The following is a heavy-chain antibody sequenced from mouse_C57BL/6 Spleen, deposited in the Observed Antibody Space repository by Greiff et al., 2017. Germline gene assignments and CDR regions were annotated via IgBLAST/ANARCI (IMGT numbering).Heavy chain of an antibody. V-gene: IGHV1-64*01. D-gene: IGHD1-1*01. CDR1: GYTFTSYW. CDR3: ARGGTTVVRYCDV. Sequence: QVQLKQSGAELVKPGASVKLSCKASGYTFTSYWMHWVKQRPGQGLEWIGMIHPNSGSTNYNEKFKSKATLTVDKSSSTAYMQLSSLTSEDSAVYYCARGGTTVVRYCDVWGTGTTVTVSS. CDR2: IHPNSGST. J-gene: IGHJ1*03.